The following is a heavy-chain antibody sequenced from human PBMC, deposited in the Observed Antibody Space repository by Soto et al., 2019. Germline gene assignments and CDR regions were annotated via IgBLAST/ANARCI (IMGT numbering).Heavy chain of an antibody. Sequence: PSETLSLTCAVYGGSFSGYYWSWIRQPPGEWLEWIGEINHSGSTNYNPSLKSRVTISVDTSKNQFSLKLSSVTAADTAVYYCARERNIVVVPAASLGYYYYGMDVWGQGTTVT. J-gene: IGHJ6*02. CDR2: INHSGST. V-gene: IGHV4-34*01. CDR1: GGSFSGYY. CDR3: ARERNIVVVPAASLGYYYYGMDV. D-gene: IGHD2-2*01.